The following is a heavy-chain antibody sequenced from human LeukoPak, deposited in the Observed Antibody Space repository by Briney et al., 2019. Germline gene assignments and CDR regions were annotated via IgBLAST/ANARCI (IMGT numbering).Heavy chain of an antibody. Sequence: GGSLRLSCAASGFTFSSYWMSWVRQAPGKGLEWVANIKQDGSEKKYVDSVKGRFTISRDNAKNSLYLQMDSLRAEDTAVYYCARVVGGWPRSSLASQFDPWGQGTLVTVSS. CDR2: IKQDGSEK. V-gene: IGHV3-7*03. D-gene: IGHD5-12*01. J-gene: IGHJ5*02. CDR3: ARVVGGWPRSSLASQFDP. CDR1: GFTFSSYW.